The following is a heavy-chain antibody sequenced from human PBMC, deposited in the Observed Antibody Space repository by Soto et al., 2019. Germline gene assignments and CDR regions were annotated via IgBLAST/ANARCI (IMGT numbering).Heavy chain of an antibody. CDR2: IYPGDSDT. CDR3: ARRFGRGSGMDV. D-gene: IGHD1-26*01. J-gene: IGHJ6*02. Sequence: GESLKISCKGAGYSFTNYWIAWVRQMPGKGLEWMGMIYPGDSDTRYSPSFQGQVTISVDKSISTAYLQWSSLKASDSATYYCARRFGRGSGMDVWGQGTTVIVSS. CDR1: GYSFTNYW. V-gene: IGHV5-51*01.